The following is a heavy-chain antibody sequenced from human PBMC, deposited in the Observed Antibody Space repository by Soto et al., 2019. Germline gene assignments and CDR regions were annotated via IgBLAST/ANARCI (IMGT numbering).Heavy chain of an antibody. V-gene: IGHV3-23*01. J-gene: IGHJ3*01. D-gene: IGHD4-17*01. Sequence: GGSLRLSCAASGFTFSTFAMSWVRQAPGKGMEWVSAISGSGGTTYNADSVKGRFVISRDMSKSTVFLQMNSLRAEDTAVYFCAKDPNGDYVGGFEFRGQGTMVTVSS. CDR2: ISGSGGTT. CDR1: GFTFSTFA. CDR3: AKDPNGDYVGGFEF.